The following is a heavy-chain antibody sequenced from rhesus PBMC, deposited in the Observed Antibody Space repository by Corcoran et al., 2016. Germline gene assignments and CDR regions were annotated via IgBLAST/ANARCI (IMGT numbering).Heavy chain of an antibody. J-gene: IGHJ4*01. CDR3: APEEGSGSWNGY. Sequence: QLQLRESGPGLGKPSATLSLTCPVSGGSISSKYWSWIRQRPGTALEWIGRISGRGGSTDYNPSLKSRVTISTDTSKNQFSLKLSSVTAADTAVYYCAPEEGSGSWNGYWGQGVLVTVSS. CDR2: ISGRGGST. D-gene: IGHD6-25*01. CDR1: GGSISSKY. V-gene: IGHV4-173*01.